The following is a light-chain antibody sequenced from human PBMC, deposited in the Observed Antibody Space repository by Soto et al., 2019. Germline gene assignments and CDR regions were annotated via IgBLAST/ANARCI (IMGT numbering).Light chain of an antibody. CDR1: SSDVGGYNY. V-gene: IGLV2-8*01. J-gene: IGLJ2*01. CDR2: EVS. CDR3: SSYAASNNLGV. Sequence: QSVLTQPPSASGSPGQSVTISCIGTSSDVGGYNYVSWYQQHPGKAPKLMIYEVSKRPSGVPDRFSGSKSGNTASLTVSGRQAEDDADYYCSSYAASNNLGVFGGGTKLTVL.